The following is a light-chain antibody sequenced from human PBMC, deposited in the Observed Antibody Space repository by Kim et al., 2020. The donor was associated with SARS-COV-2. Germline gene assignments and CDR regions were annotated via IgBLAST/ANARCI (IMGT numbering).Light chain of an antibody. V-gene: IGLV3-21*04. CDR2: YDS. CDR3: QVWDSSSDHVV. J-gene: IGLJ2*01. Sequence: SYELTQPPSVSVAPGKTARIICGGNNIGSKSVHWHQQKPGQAPVLVIYYDSDRPSGIPERFSGSNSGNTATLTISRVEAGDEADYYCQVWDSSSDHVVFG. CDR1: NIGSKS.